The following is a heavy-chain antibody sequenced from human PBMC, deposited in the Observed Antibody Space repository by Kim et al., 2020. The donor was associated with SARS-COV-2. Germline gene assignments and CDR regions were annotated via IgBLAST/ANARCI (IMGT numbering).Heavy chain of an antibody. CDR2: IYYSGST. CDR1: GGSISSSSYY. V-gene: IGHV4-39*07. CDR3: ARDPGSTRVSGYYYGMDV. Sequence: PETLSLTCTVSGGSISSSSYYWGWIRQPPGKGLEWIGSIYYSGSTYYNPSLMSRVTISVDTSKNQFSLKLSSVTATDTAVYYCARDPGSTRVSGYYYGMDVWGQGTTVTVSS. D-gene: IGHD6-13*01. J-gene: IGHJ6*02.